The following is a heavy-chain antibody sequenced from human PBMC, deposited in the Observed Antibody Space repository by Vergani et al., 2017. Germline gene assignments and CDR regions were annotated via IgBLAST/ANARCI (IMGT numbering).Heavy chain of an antibody. CDR1: GGTFSSYT. J-gene: IGHJ4*02. D-gene: IGHD3-10*01. CDR2: IIPILGIA. V-gene: IGHV1-69*02. CDR3: ARFVLNYYGSGPFDY. Sequence: QVQLVQSGAEVKKPGSSVKVSCKASGGTFSSYTISWVRQAPGQGLEWIGRIIPILGIANYAQKFQGRVTITADKSTSTAYMELSSLRSEDTAVYYCARFVLNYYGSGPFDYWGQGTLVTVSS.